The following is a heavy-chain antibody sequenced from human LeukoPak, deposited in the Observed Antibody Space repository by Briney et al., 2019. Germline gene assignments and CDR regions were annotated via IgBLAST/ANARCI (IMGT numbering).Heavy chain of an antibody. CDR2: IYYSGST. CDR1: GASISSGDYY. CDR3: ARDGLGGAPAFGY. D-gene: IGHD1-26*01. J-gene: IGHJ4*02. V-gene: IGHV4-30-4*08. Sequence: SETLSLTCTVSGASISSGDYYWSWIRQPPGKGLEWIGYIYYSGSTYYNPSLKSRVTISIDTSKNQFSLKLSSVTAADTAVYYCARDGLGGAPAFGYWGQGTLVTVFS.